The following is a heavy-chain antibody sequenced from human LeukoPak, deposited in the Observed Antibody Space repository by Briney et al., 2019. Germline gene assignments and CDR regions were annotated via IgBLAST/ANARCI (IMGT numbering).Heavy chain of an antibody. Sequence: SETLSLTCAVYGGSFSGYYWSWIRQPPGKGLEWTGEINYSGSTNYNPSLKSRVTISVDTSKNQFSLKLSSVTAADTAVYYCARRTQGWLLLSNFDYWGQGTLVTVSS. CDR3: ARRTQGWLLLSNFDY. V-gene: IGHV4-34*01. CDR1: GGSFSGYY. D-gene: IGHD3-22*01. CDR2: INYSGST. J-gene: IGHJ4*02.